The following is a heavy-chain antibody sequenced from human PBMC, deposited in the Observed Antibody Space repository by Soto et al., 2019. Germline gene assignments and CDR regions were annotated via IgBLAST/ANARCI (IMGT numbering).Heavy chain of an antibody. D-gene: IGHD6-13*01. J-gene: IGHJ5*02. CDR3: ARAPYSSSWYGATGNWFDP. V-gene: IGHV4-31*03. CDR1: GGSISSGGYY. Sequence: SETLSLTCTVSGGSISSGGYYWSWIRQHPGKGLEWIGYIYYSGSTYYNPSLKSRVTISVDTSKNQFSLKLSSVTAADTAVYYCARAPYSSSWYGATGNWFDPWGQGTLVTVSS. CDR2: IYYSGST.